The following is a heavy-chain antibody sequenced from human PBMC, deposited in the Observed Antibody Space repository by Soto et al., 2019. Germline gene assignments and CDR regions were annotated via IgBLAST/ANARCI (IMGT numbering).Heavy chain of an antibody. Sequence: QVQLQQSGPGLVQPSQTLSLNCAISGDSVSSTSAAWSWIRQSPSRGLEWLGRTYYRSNWYSDYAVSVKGRITINPDTSKTQFSLQLNSVTPEDTAVYYCARGSYYSGWVWGQGTLVTVSS. V-gene: IGHV6-1*01. CDR1: GDSVSSTSAA. D-gene: IGHD6-19*01. CDR3: ARGSYYSGWV. J-gene: IGHJ4*02. CDR2: TYYRSNWYS.